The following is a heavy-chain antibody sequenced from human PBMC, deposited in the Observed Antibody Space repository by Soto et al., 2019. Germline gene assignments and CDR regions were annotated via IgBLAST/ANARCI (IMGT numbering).Heavy chain of an antibody. D-gene: IGHD4-17*01. J-gene: IGHJ2*01. V-gene: IGHV3-53*04. Sequence: EVQLVESGGGLVQPGGSLRLSCAASGFTVSSNYMSWVRQAPGKGLEWVSVIYSGGSTYYADSVKGRFTISRHNSKNTLYLQMNSLRAEDTAVYYCARDSIHYGGTGDWYFDLWGRGTLVTVSS. CDR1: GFTVSSNY. CDR3: ARDSIHYGGTGDWYFDL. CDR2: IYSGGST.